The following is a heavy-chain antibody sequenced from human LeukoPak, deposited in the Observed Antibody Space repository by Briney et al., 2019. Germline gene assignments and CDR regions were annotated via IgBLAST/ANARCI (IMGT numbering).Heavy chain of an antibody. J-gene: IGHJ3*02. V-gene: IGHV4-61*02. CDR2: ISTSGRT. D-gene: IGHD3-10*01. CDR3: ARDLGFGESYAFDI. Sequence: SETLSLTCTVSGGSISSGRYYWSWVRQPAGKGLEWIGRISTSGRTNYNPSLKSRVTISVDTSKNQFSLKLSSVTAADTAVYYCARDLGFGESYAFDIWGQGTMVTVSS. CDR1: GGSISSGRYY.